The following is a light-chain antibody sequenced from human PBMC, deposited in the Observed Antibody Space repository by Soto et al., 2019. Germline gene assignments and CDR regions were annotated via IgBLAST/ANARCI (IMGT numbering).Light chain of an antibody. Sequence: EIELTKSPATLSLSKGQRATLSCRASQSVSRYLAWYQQKPGQAPRLLIYDASNRATGIPARFSGSGSGTEFTLTISSLQSEDFAIYYCQQYNNWPPITFGQRTRLET. CDR2: DAS. J-gene: IGKJ5*01. V-gene: IGKV3-11*01. CDR3: QQYNNWPPIT. CDR1: QSVSRY.